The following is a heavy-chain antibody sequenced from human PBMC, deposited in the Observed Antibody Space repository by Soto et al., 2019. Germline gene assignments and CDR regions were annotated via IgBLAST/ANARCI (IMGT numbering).Heavy chain of an antibody. V-gene: IGHV4-30-4*01. CDR1: GGSISGGVHS. CDR3: AREIMPLTNDWYFDL. Sequence: SVTLSVTCTVFGGSISGGVHSRSWIRQPPGKGLEWIGHIFDSGSTYYNPSLKSRLTISVDTSKNQFSLRLSSVTAADTAVYYCAREIMPLTNDWYFDLWGRGTLVTVSS. J-gene: IGHJ2*01. D-gene: IGHD2-8*01. CDR2: IFDSGST.